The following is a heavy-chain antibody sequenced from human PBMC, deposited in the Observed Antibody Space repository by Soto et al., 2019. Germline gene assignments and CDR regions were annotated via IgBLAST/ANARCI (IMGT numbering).Heavy chain of an antibody. V-gene: IGHV3-74*01. CDR2: IKSDGSST. J-gene: IGHJ4*02. D-gene: IGHD3-16*01. Sequence: EVQLVEYGGGLVPPGGSLRLSCAASGFTFTSYWMHWVRQAPGKGLLWVSRIKSDGSSTNYADSVKGRFTISRDNAKNTVYLQVNSLRAEDTAVYYCARGGRGGFDYWGQGALVTVSS. CDR3: ARGGRGGFDY. CDR1: GFTFTSYW.